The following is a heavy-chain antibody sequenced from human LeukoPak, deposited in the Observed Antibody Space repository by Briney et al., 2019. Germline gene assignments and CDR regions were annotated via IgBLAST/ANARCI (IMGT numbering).Heavy chain of an antibody. Sequence: SVKVSCKASGGTFSSYAISWVRQAPGQGLEWMGGIIPIFGTANYAQKFQGRVTITADEPTSTAYMELSSLRSDDTAVYYCARALGTRLDYFANWGKGTLVTVSS. CDR1: GGTFSSYA. D-gene: IGHD1-7*01. V-gene: IGHV1-69*13. J-gene: IGHJ4*02. CDR3: ARALGTRLDYFAN. CDR2: IIPIFGTA.